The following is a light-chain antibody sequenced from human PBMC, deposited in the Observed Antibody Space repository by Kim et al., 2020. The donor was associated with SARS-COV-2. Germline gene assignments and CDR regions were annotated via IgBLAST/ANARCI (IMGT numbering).Light chain of an antibody. J-gene: IGLJ3*02. V-gene: IGLV2-23*02. CDR1: SGNVGGHKF. CDR2: DVS. Sequence: GQSITIPCTGRSGNVGGHKFVSWYQQHPGKAPQLMIYDVSQRPSGVSTRFSGSKSGNTASLTISGLQAEDEANYYCCSYAGSNDLVFGGGTQLTVL. CDR3: CSYAGSNDLV.